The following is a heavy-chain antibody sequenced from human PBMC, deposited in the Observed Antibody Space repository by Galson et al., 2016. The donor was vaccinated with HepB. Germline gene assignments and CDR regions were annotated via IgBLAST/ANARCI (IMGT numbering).Heavy chain of an antibody. V-gene: IGHV4-59*11. CDR3: ARGITMFRGVTRRIVWLDP. J-gene: IGHJ5*02. Sequence: SETLSLTCTVSGGSISSHYWNWIRQPPGKGLEWIGYIYNSGSTNYNPSLKGRVTISVDTSKNQISLRLISVTAADTAVYYCARGITMFRGVTRRIVWLDPWGQGTPVIVSS. CDR2: IYNSGST. D-gene: IGHD3-10*01. CDR1: GGSISSHY.